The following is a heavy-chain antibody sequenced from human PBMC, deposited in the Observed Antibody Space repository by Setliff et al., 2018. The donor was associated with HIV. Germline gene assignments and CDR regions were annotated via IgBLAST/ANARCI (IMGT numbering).Heavy chain of an antibody. J-gene: IGHJ6*03. CDR2: ITPVFGTA. V-gene: IGHV1-69*13. D-gene: IGHD4-17*01. CDR3: ARGSLLRRTVSNLFETVDYWDYYLDV. CDR1: GGTFKNDV. Sequence: ASVKVSCKASGGTFKNDVISWARQTPGQGLEWMGGITPVFGTANYAQKFQGRVTIIADESTSTAYMEISNLRSEDTAVYYCARGSLLRRTVSNLFETVDYWDYYLDVWGKGTTVPSP.